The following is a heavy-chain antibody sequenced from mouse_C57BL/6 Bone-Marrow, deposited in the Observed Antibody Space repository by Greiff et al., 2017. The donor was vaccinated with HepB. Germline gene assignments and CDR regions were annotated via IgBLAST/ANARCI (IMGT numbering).Heavy chain of an antibody. D-gene: IGHD2-5*01. V-gene: IGHV1-69*01. Sequence: QVQLQQPGAELVMPGASVKLSCKASGYTFTSYWMHWVKQRPGQGLEWIGEIDPSDSYTNYNQKFKGKSTLTVDKSSSTAYMQLSSLTSEDSAVDYCAREGMNSNSAQWYFDVWGTGTTVTVSS. J-gene: IGHJ1*03. CDR1: GYTFTSYW. CDR3: AREGMNSNSAQWYFDV. CDR2: IDPSDSYT.